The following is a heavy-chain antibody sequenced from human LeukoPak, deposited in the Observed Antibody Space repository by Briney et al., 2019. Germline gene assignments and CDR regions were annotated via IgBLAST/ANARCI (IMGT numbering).Heavy chain of an antibody. J-gene: IGHJ6*03. V-gene: IGHV1-18*01. CDR3: ARQISSGWYDLYYYYYMDV. D-gene: IGHD6-19*01. Sequence: ASVKVSCKASGYTFTSYGISWVRQAPGQGLEWMGWISAYNGNTNYAQKLQGRVTMTTDTSTSTAYMELRSLRSDDTAVYYCARQISSGWYDLYYYYYMDVWGKGTTVTVS. CDR1: GYTFTSYG. CDR2: ISAYNGNT.